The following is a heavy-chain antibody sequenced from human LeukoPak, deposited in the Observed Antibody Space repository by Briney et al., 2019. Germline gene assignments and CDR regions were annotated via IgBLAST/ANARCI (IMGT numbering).Heavy chain of an antibody. CDR3: ARARGRIAVAGLNWFDP. D-gene: IGHD6-19*01. CDR1: GYTFTGYY. V-gene: IGHV1-2*02. CDR2: INPNSGGT. Sequence: ASVKVSCKASGYTFTGYYMHWVRQAPGQGLEWMGWINPNSGGTNYAQKFQGRVTMTRDTSISTAYMELSRLRSDDTAVYYCARARGRIAVAGLNWFDPWGQGTLVTVSS. J-gene: IGHJ5*02.